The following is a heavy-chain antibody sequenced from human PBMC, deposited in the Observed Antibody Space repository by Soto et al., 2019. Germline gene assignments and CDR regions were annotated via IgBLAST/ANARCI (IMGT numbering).Heavy chain of an antibody. Sequence: EVQLLESGGGLVQPGGSLRLSCAASGFTFSSYGMRWVRQAPGKGLEWVSVIRGGGGSKYYADSVKGRFTISRVNSKNPLYLQMNSLRAEDTAVYYCAKDYYGSGSFDYWGQGTLVTVSS. D-gene: IGHD3-10*01. CDR2: IRGGGGSK. CDR1: GFTFSSYG. CDR3: AKDYYGSGSFDY. J-gene: IGHJ4*02. V-gene: IGHV3-23*01.